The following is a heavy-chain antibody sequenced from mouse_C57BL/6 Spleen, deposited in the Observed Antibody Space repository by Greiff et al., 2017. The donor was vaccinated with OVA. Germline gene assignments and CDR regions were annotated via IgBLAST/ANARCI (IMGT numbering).Heavy chain of an antibody. CDR3: ARRDYGSRYCDY. J-gene: IGHJ2*01. CDR2: IYPSDSET. D-gene: IGHD1-1*01. V-gene: IGHV1-61*01. Sequence: QVQLQQPGAELVRPGSSVKLSCKASGYTFTSYWMDWVKQRPGQGLEWIGNIYPSDSETHYNQKFKDKATLTVDKSSSTAYMQLSSLTSEDSAVYYCARRDYGSRYCDYWGQGTTLTVSS. CDR1: GYTFTSYW.